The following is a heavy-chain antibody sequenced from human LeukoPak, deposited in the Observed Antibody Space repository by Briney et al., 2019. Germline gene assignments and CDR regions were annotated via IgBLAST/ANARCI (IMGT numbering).Heavy chain of an antibody. CDR1: GFTFSSYG. CDR2: IRYDGSNK. CDR3: AKVGHRVVVVPAAIYAFDI. J-gene: IGHJ3*02. Sequence: GGSLRLSCAASGFTFSSYGMHWVRQAPGKGQEWVAFIRYDGSNKYYADSVKGRFTISRDNSKNTLYLQMNSLRAEDTAVYYCAKVGHRVVVVPAAIYAFDIWGQGTMVTVSS. V-gene: IGHV3-30*02. D-gene: IGHD2-2*01.